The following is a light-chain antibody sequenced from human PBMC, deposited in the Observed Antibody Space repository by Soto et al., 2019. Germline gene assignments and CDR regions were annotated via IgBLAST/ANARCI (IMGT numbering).Light chain of an antibody. Sequence: TAVTQTPDERSLWPGCRSQSSSWASQSVSNRYLAWYQQKARQAPRLLIYGASSRATGIPNRCSGSWAGAVFTPTISRLEPEVFAVYYCQPYDSSWTFGQGTKVDIK. V-gene: IGKV3-20*01. CDR2: GAS. CDR1: QSVSNRY. CDR3: QPYDSSWT. J-gene: IGKJ1*01.